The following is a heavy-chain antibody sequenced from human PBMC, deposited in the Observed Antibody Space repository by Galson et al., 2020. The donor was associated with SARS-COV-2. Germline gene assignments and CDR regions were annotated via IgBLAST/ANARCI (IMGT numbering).Heavy chain of an antibody. J-gene: IGHJ4*02. D-gene: IGHD3-10*01. CDR1: GFTFSSYA. Sequence: GGSLRLSCAASGFTFSSYAMHWVRQAPGKGLEWVAVISYDGSNKYYADSVKGRFTISRDNSKNTLYLQMNSLRAEDTAVYYCARDVAGVLDYWGQGTLVTVSS. V-gene: IGHV3-30-3*01. CDR3: ARDVAGVLDY. CDR2: ISYDGSNK.